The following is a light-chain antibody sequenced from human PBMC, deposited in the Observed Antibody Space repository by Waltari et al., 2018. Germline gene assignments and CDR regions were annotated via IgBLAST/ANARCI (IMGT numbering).Light chain of an antibody. J-gene: IGKJ2*01. CDR2: GAS. V-gene: IGKV3-20*01. Sequence: EIVLTQSPGTLSLSPGERATLSCRASQSISSSYLFWYQKKTGQAPRRRIYGASTRATGTPDRFSGSGSGTDVTLTISRLEPEDFAVYDCQQCGTSPYTFGQGTKLEIK. CDR3: QQCGTSPYT. CDR1: QSISSSY.